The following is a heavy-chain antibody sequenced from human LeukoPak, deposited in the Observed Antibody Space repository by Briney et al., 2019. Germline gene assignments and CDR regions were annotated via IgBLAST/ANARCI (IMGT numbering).Heavy chain of an antibody. Sequence: GASVKVSCKASRYTFTRYGISWVRQAPGQGLEWMGWINAYNGHTNCAQKLQGRVTMTTDTSTSTAYMELRSLRSDDTAVYYCARGLHMDVWGQGTTVIVSS. CDR3: ARGLHMDV. V-gene: IGHV1-18*01. J-gene: IGHJ6*02. CDR2: INAYNGHT. CDR1: RYTFTRYG. D-gene: IGHD4-11*01.